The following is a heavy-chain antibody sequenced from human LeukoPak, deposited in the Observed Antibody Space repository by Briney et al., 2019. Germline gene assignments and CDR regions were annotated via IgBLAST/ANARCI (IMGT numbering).Heavy chain of an antibody. CDR3: ARDKSIPNIDAFDI. Sequence: GSLRPLCAASGFIFRRYWMTWVRQAPGKGLEWVANIKQDGSEKNYLDSVRGRFTISRDDARNSLYLQMDSLRVEDTAVYYCARDKSIPNIDAFDIWG. CDR1: GFIFRRYW. J-gene: IGHJ3*02. D-gene: IGHD2-2*02. V-gene: IGHV3-7*05. CDR2: IKQDGSEK.